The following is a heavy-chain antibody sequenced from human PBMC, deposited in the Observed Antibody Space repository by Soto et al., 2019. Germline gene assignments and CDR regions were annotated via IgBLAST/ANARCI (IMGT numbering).Heavy chain of an antibody. Sequence: EVQLVESGGGLVKPGGSLRLSCAASGFTFSNAWMSWVRQAPGKGLEWVGRIKSRADGGTADHAAPVKGRFAISRDDSKNTLYLQMNSLKTEDTAGYYCATLGGNLGAFDYLGQGTLVTVSS. CDR1: GFTFSNAW. J-gene: IGHJ4*02. V-gene: IGHV3-15*01. CDR2: IKSRADGGTA. CDR3: ATLGGNLGAFDY. D-gene: IGHD3-16*01.